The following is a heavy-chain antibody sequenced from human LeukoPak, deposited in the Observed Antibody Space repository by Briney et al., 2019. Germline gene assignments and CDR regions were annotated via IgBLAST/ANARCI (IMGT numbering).Heavy chain of an antibody. CDR1: GFTFSNYA. Sequence: PGGSLRLSCAASGFTFSNYAMHWVRQAPGKGLEWVSLISSGGTYEYYADSVKGRFTISRDNSKNTLYLQMNSLRAEDTAVYYCAKDPHSSGWYGHFDYWGQGTLVTVSS. CDR2: ISSGGTYE. V-gene: IGHV3-30*07. D-gene: IGHD6-19*01. CDR3: AKDPHSSGWYGHFDY. J-gene: IGHJ4*02.